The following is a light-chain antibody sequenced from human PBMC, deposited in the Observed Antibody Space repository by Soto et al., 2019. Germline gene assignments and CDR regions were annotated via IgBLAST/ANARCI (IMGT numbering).Light chain of an antibody. CDR1: QSISSI. CDR2: GAS. Sequence: EIVMTPSPATLSVSPVERATLSCRASQSISSILAWYQQKPGQAPRLLIYGASTRATAIPARFSGSGSGTEFSLTISSLQSEDFALYYCQQYNNWPLTFGGGTKVDIK. V-gene: IGKV3-15*01. J-gene: IGKJ4*01. CDR3: QQYNNWPLT.